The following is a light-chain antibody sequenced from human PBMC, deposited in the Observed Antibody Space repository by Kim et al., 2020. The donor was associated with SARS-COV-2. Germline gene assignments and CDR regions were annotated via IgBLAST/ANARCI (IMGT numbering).Light chain of an antibody. V-gene: IGLV2-14*03. J-gene: IGLJ1*01. Sequence: QSALTQPASVSGSPGQSITISCTGTSNDVGGYSYVSWYQQHPGKAPKLMIYDVTKRPSGVSNRFSGSKSGNTASLTISGLQAEDEADYYCSSNTSSTTSLVFGTGTKVTVL. CDR2: DVT. CDR1: SNDVGGYSY. CDR3: SSNTSSTTSLV.